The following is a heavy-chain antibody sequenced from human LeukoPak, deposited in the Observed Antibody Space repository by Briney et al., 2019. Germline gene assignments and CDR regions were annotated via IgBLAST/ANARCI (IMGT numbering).Heavy chain of an antibody. CDR1: GYTFTSYY. J-gene: IGHJ4*02. CDR2: INPSGGST. V-gene: IGHV1-46*01. CDR3: ARVRGPAPGTHFFDS. D-gene: IGHD6-13*01. Sequence: ASVKVSCKASGYTFTSYYIHWVRQAPGQGLEWMGIINPSGGSTSSARKFQGRVTMTWDTSTTTVYMELSSLRSEDTAVYYCARVRGPAPGTHFFDSWGQGSLVTVSS.